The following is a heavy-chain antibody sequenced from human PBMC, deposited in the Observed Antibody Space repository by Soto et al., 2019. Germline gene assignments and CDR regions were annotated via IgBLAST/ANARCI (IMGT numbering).Heavy chain of an antibody. D-gene: IGHD6-19*01. Sequence: SETLSLTCTVSGGSISSSSYYWGWIRQPPGKGLEWIGSIYYSGSTYYNPSLKSQVTISVDTYKNQFSLKLSSVTAADTAVYYCARGSQYSSGWYDSYGMDVWGQGTTVT. CDR1: GGSISSSSYY. CDR3: ARGSQYSSGWYDSYGMDV. V-gene: IGHV4-39*01. CDR2: IYYSGST. J-gene: IGHJ6*02.